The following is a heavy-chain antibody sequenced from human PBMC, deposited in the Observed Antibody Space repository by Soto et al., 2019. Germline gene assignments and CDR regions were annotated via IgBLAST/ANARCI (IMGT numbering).Heavy chain of an antibody. D-gene: IGHD6-13*01. CDR2: IYYSGST. CDR1: GGSISSSSYY. Sequence: QLQLQESGPGLVKPSETLSLTCTVSGGSISSSSYYWGWIRQPPGKGLEWIGSIYYSGSTYYNPSLKSRVTISVDTSKNQFSLKLSSVTAADTAVYYCARRGSSWPKINWFDPWGQGTLVTVSS. V-gene: IGHV4-39*01. J-gene: IGHJ5*02. CDR3: ARRGSSWPKINWFDP.